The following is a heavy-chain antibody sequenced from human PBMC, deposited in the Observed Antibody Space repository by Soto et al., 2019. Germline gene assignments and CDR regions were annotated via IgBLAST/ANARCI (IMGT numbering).Heavy chain of an antibody. CDR3: ARDWSRDGYNYAY. V-gene: IGHV3-23*01. J-gene: IGHJ4*02. D-gene: IGHD5-12*01. CDR1: GFTFSSYT. CDR2: ISGSGGST. Sequence: GSLRLSCAASGFTFSSYTMSWVRQAPGKGLEWVSAISGSGGSTYYADSVKGRFTISRDNAKNSLYLQMNSLRAEDTAVYYCARDWSRDGYNYAYWGQGTLVTVSS.